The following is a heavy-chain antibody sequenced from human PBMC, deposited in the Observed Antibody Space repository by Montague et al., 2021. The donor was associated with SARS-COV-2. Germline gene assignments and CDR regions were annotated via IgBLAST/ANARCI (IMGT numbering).Heavy chain of an antibody. J-gene: IGHJ5*02. V-gene: IGHV6-1*01. CDR2: TYYRSQWYN. D-gene: IGHD2-15*01. CDR1: GDSVSSNRAA. Sequence: CAISGDSVSSNRAAWDWIRQSPSRGLEWLGRTYYRSQWYNDYAVSVGSRIAINPDTSKNHFSLQLDSVTPEDTAVYYCARSQHCGGGRCYSLFWFDPWGQGTLVIVSS. CDR3: ARSQHCGGGRCYSLFWFDP.